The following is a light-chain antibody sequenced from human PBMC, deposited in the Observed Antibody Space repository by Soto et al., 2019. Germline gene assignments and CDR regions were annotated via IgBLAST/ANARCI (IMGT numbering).Light chain of an antibody. J-gene: IGKJ1*01. CDR2: AAS. CDR1: QSISSY. V-gene: IGKV1-39*01. CDR3: QQSYSTPWT. Sequence: DIQMPQSPSSLSASVGDRVTITCRASQSISSYLNWYQQKPGKAPKLLIYAASSLQSGVPSRLSASGSWTDFTLTISSLQPEDFATYYYQQSYSTPWTFGQGTKVEIK.